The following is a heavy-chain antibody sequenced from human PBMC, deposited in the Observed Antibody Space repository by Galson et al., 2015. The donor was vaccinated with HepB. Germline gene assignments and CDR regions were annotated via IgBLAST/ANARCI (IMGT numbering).Heavy chain of an antibody. Sequence: SVKVSCKASGYTFTGYYMHWVRQAPGQGLEWMGWINPNSGGTNYAQKFQGRVTMTRDTSISTAYMELSRLRSDDTAVYYCARVPPAEYYDFAFDYWGQGTLVTVSS. D-gene: IGHD3-3*01. CDR1: GYTFTGYY. CDR2: INPNSGGT. J-gene: IGHJ4*02. V-gene: IGHV1-2*02. CDR3: ARVPPAEYYDFAFDY.